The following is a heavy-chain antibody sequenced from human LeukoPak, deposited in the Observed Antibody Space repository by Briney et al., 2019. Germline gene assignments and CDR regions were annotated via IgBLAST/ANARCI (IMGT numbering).Heavy chain of an antibody. J-gene: IGHJ4*02. CDR1: GGSISSSSYY. D-gene: IGHD5-24*01. V-gene: IGHV4-39*07. CDR3: AREMVEMATIDY. Sequence: PSETLSLTCTVSGGSISSSSYYWGWIRQPPGKGLEWIGSISYSGSTYYNPSLKSRVTISVDTSKNQFSLKLSSVTAADTAVYYCAREMVEMATIDYWGQGTLVTVSS. CDR2: ISYSGST.